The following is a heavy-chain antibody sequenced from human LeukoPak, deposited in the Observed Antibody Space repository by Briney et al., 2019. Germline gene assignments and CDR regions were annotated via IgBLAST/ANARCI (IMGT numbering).Heavy chain of an antibody. CDR2: VSADGGTT. D-gene: IGHD5-24*01. Sequence: PGGSLRLSCVVSGFTFSTYWMHWVRQAPGKGLVWVSRVSADGGTTIYADSVKGRFTISRDNGINTVYLQMNSLRAEDTAVYYCARGFDGYPFGWWFDPWGQGTLVTVSS. CDR3: ARGFDGYPFGWWFDP. J-gene: IGHJ5*02. V-gene: IGHV3-74*01. CDR1: GFTFSTYW.